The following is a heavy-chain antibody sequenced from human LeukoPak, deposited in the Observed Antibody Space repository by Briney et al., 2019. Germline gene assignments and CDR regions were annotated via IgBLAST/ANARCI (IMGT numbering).Heavy chain of an antibody. CDR3: AADFWSGYYVYYFDY. V-gene: IGHV1-69*05. CDR2: IIPIFGTA. CDR1: GGTFSSYA. D-gene: IGHD3-3*01. J-gene: IGHJ4*02. Sequence: EASVKVSCKASGGTFSSYAICWVRQAPGQGLEWMGGIIPIFGTANYAQKFQGRVTITTDESTSTAYMELSSLRSEDTAVYYCAADFWSGYYVYYFDYWGQGTLVTVSS.